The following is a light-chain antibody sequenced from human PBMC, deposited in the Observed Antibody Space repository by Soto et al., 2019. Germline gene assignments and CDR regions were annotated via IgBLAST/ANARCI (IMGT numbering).Light chain of an antibody. CDR1: SSNIGTNS. J-gene: IGLJ3*02. V-gene: IGLV1-44*01. CDR2: NNN. CDR3: AAWDDSVDGVV. Sequence: QSVLTQPPSASGTPGQRVTISCSGSSSNIGTNSVNWYQQLPGTAPKLLIYNNNQRPSGVPDRFSGSKSVTSASLAISGLQSEDEAEYYCAAWDDSVDGVVFGGGTKVTDL.